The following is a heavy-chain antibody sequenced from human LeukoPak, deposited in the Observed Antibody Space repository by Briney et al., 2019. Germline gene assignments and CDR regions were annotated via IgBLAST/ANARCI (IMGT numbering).Heavy chain of an antibody. Sequence: GRSLRLSCAASGFTFDDYAMHWVRQAPGKGLEWVSGISWNGFTIGYADSVKGRFTISRDNAKNSLYLQMNSLRAEDTAVYFCVRSLRNAFDIWGQGTMVTVSS. D-gene: IGHD3-3*01. V-gene: IGHV3-9*01. CDR3: VRSLRNAFDI. CDR1: GFTFDDYA. J-gene: IGHJ3*02. CDR2: ISWNGFTI.